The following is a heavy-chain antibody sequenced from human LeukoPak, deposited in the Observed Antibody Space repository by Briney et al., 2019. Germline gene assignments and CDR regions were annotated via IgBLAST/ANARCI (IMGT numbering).Heavy chain of an antibody. CDR2: IIWSGGST. D-gene: IGHD3-10*01. CDR1: GFTFDDYG. CDR3: ARDDYGSGSWNDY. Sequence: PGGSLRLSCAASGFTFDDYGMSWVRQAPGKGLEWVSGIIWSGGSTGYADSVKGRFTISRDIAKNSLYLQMNSLRAEDTAFYYCARDDYGSGSWNDYWGQGTLVTVSS. V-gene: IGHV3-20*04. J-gene: IGHJ4*02.